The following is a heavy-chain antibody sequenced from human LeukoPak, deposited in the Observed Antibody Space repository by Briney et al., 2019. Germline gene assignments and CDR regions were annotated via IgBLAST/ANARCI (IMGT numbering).Heavy chain of an antibody. D-gene: IGHD6-13*01. Sequence: PGGSLRLSCAASGFTFSRYSMNWVRRAPGKGPERVSYINSSSSTIYYADSVKGRFTISRDNAKNSLYLQMNSLRAEDTAVYYCARDDNLYSSSWYYFDYWGQGTLVTVSS. CDR3: ARDDNLYSSSWYYFDY. CDR1: GFTFSRYS. CDR2: INSSSSTI. J-gene: IGHJ4*02. V-gene: IGHV3-48*01.